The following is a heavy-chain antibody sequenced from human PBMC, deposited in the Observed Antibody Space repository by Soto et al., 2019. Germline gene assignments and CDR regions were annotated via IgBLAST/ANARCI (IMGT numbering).Heavy chain of an antibody. Sequence: QVQLLESGGGVVQPGRSLRLSCAASGFTFSSYAMHWVRQAPGKGLEWVAVISYDGSNKYYADSVKGRFTISRDNSKNTLYLQMNSLRAEDTAVYYCARDLGNYYDSSGYYNWGQGTLVTVSS. CDR1: GFTFSSYA. J-gene: IGHJ4*02. CDR3: ARDLGNYYDSSGYYN. V-gene: IGHV3-30-3*01. D-gene: IGHD3-22*01. CDR2: ISYDGSNK.